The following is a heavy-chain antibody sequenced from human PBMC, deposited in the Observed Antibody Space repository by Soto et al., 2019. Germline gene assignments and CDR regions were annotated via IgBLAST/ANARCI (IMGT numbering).Heavy chain of an antibody. CDR2: IYNGGST. V-gene: IGHV3-53*01. J-gene: IGHJ6*02. CDR1: GFTVSSNY. CDR3: ARSPSRIIAAAGPMDV. Sequence: GGSLGLSCAASGFTVSSNYMSWVRQAPGKGLEWVSVIYNGGSTYYADSVKGRFTISRDNSKNTLYLQMNSLRAEDTAVYYCARSPSRIIAAAGPMDVWGQGTTVTXSS. D-gene: IGHD6-13*01.